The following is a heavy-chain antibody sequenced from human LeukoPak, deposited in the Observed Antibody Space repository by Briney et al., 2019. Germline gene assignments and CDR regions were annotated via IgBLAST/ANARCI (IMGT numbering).Heavy chain of an antibody. Sequence: GGSLRLSCAASGFTVSSNYMSWVRQAPGKGLEWVSVIYSDGSTYYADSVKGRFTISRDNSKNTLYLQMNSLRAEDTAVYYCARVIAARERAWFGELRLYYYSYIDVWGKGTTVTISS. CDR2: IYSDGST. V-gene: IGHV3-66*01. CDR3: ARVIAARERAWFGELRLYYYSYIDV. D-gene: IGHD3-10*01. J-gene: IGHJ6*03. CDR1: GFTVSSNY.